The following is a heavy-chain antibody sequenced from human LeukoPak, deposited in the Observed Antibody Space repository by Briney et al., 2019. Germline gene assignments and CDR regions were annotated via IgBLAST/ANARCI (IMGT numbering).Heavy chain of an antibody. CDR1: GYTFTSYG. CDR3: ARVGIVATMPEEYYYYYYGMDV. J-gene: IGHJ6*02. D-gene: IGHD5-12*01. Sequence: GASVKVSCKASGYTFTSYGISWVRQATGQGLEWMGWMNPNSGNTDYAQKFQGRVTMTRNTSISTAYMELSSLRSEDTAVYYCARVGIVATMPEEYYYYYYGMDVWGQGTTVTVSS. V-gene: IGHV1-8*02. CDR2: MNPNSGNT.